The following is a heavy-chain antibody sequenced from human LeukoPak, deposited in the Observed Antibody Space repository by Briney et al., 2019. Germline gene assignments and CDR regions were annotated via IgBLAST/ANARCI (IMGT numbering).Heavy chain of an antibody. CDR2: ISAYNGNT. CDR1: GYTFTSYG. V-gene: IGHV1-18*01. CDR3: ARDPGYCSSTSCNNWFDP. J-gene: IGHJ5*02. D-gene: IGHD2-2*01. Sequence: ASVKVSCKASGYTFTSYGISWVRQAPGQGLEWMGWISAYNGNTNYAQKLQGRVTMTTDTSTSTAYMELRSLRSDDTAVYYCARDPGYCSSTSCNNWFDPWGQGTLVTVSS.